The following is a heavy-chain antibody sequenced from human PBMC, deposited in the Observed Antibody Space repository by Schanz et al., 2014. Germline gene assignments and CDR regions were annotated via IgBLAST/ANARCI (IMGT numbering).Heavy chain of an antibody. CDR2: IHQSGGT. CDR1: GGDIGNYY. Sequence: QVQLQESGPGLVKPSETLSLTCSVSGGDIGNYYWSWIRQPPGKGLEWIGYIHQSGGTNYNPSLKSRFTILFDTSKNQFSLRLPSLTAADTAVYYCAKFLYDDPSWGQGTLVTVSS. CDR3: AKFLYDDPS. V-gene: IGHV4-59*08. J-gene: IGHJ5*02. D-gene: IGHD3-3*01.